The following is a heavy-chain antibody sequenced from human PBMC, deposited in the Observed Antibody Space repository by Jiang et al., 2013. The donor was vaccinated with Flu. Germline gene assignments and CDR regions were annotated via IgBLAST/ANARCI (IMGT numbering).Heavy chain of an antibody. CDR1: SASISSGDYY. CDR3: ARGIGETYYYYGMDV. CDR2: IYFTGST. J-gene: IGHJ6*02. Sequence: GSGLVKPSQTLSLTCTVSSASISSGDYYWSWIRQPPGKGLEWIGYIYFTGSTYYNPSLKSRITISMDTSKNQFSLNLISVTAADTAVYYCARGIGETYYYYGMDVWGQGTTVTVSS. D-gene: IGHD4-17*01. V-gene: IGHV4-30-4*08.